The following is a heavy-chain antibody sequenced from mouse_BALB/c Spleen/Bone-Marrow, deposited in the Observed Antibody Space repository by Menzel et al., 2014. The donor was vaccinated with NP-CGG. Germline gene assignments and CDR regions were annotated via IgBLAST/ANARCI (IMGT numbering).Heavy chain of an antibody. CDR3: ARFYYYGSSYFDV. CDR1: GFTFSDYY. J-gene: IGHJ1*01. CDR2: ISDGGSYT. D-gene: IGHD1-1*01. Sequence: VHLKESGGGLVKPGGSLKLSCAASGFTFSDYYMYWVRQTPEKRLEWVATISDGGSYTYYPDSVKGRFTISRDNAKNNLYLQMSSLKSEDTAMYYCARFYYYGSSYFDVWGAGTTVTVSS. V-gene: IGHV5-4*02.